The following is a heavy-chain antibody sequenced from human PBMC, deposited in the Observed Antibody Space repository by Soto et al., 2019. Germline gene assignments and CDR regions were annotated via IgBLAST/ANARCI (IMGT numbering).Heavy chain of an antibody. CDR3: ATERHLGGSWLDNYY. V-gene: IGHV1-69*01. J-gene: IGHJ4*02. CDR1: GGTFSSYA. D-gene: IGHD1-1*01. Sequence: QVQLVQCWAEVKKPGSSVKVSCKASGGTFSSYAISWVRQAPGQGLEWMGGIIPIFGTANYAQKFQGRVTITADESTSTAYMELSSLRSEDTAVYYCATERHLGGSWLDNYYWGQGTLVTVSS. CDR2: IIPIFGTA.